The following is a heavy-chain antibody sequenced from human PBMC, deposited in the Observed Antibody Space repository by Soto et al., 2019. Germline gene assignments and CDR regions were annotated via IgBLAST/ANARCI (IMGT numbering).Heavy chain of an antibody. J-gene: IGHJ6*02. CDR2: INHSGST. V-gene: IGHV4-34*01. CDR3: ARESTGYYYYYGMDV. CDR1: GGSFSGYY. Sequence: QVQLQQWGAGLLKPSETLSLTCAVYGGSFSGYYWSWIRQPPGKGLEWIGEINHSGSTNYNPSLNSRVTISVDTSKNQFSLKLSSVTAADTAVYYCARESTGYYYYYGMDVWGQGTTVTVSS.